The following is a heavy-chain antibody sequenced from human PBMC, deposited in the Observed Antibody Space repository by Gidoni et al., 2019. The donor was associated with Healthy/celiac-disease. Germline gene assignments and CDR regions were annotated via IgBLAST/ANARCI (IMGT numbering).Heavy chain of an antibody. V-gene: IGHV3-21*01. CDR3: AGDSRLGYYDSNHYGMDV. D-gene: IGHD3-22*01. J-gene: IGHJ6*02. CDR2: ISSSSSYI. Sequence: EVQLVESGRGLVKPGGSLRLSCAASGFTFSSYSMNWVRQAPGKGLGWVSSISSSSSYIYYADSMKGRFTISRDNAKNSLDLQMNSLGAEDTAVYYCAGDSRLGYYDSNHYGMDVWGQGTTVTVS. CDR1: GFTFSSYS.